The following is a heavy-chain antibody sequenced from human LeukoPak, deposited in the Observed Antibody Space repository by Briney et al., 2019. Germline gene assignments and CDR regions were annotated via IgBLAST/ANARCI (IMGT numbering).Heavy chain of an antibody. D-gene: IGHD2-2*01. CDR1: GYTLTSYY. CDR2: INPSGGST. J-gene: IGHJ4*02. Sequence: ASVKVSCKASGYTLTSYYMHWVRQAPGQGLEWMGIINPSGGSTNYAQKFQGRVTMTRDMSTRTVYMELSSLRSDDTAVYYCARDRGWCSSTSCYEDNFDYWGQGTLVTVSS. V-gene: IGHV1-46*01. CDR3: ARDRGWCSSTSCYEDNFDY.